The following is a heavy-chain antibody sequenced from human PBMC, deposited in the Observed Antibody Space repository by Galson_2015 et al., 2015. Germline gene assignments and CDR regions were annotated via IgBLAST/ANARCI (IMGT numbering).Heavy chain of an antibody. CDR3: ARDLRGCSGGSCYLSDAFDI. J-gene: IGHJ3*02. Sequence: SLRLSCAASGFTFSDYYMSWIRQAPGKGLEWVSYISSSSSYTNYADSVKGRFTISRDNAKNSLYLQMNSLRAEDTAVYYCARDLRGCSGGSCYLSDAFDIWGQGTMVTVSS. CDR1: GFTFSDYY. D-gene: IGHD2-15*01. CDR2: ISSSSSYT. V-gene: IGHV3-11*05.